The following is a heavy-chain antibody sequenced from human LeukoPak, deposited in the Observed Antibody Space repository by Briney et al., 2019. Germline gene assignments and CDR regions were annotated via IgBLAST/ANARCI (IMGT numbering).Heavy chain of an antibody. Sequence: PGGSLRVSCVVSGFSFSNYEMNWVRQAPGKGLEWVSYISRTGTTITYADSLRGRLTVSRDNAKNSLSLEMNSLRVEDTAVYYCARVAYNSFDVWGRGTMVTVSS. D-gene: IGHD5-24*01. V-gene: IGHV3-48*03. J-gene: IGHJ3*01. CDR2: ISRTGTTI. CDR1: GFSFSNYE. CDR3: ARVAYNSFDV.